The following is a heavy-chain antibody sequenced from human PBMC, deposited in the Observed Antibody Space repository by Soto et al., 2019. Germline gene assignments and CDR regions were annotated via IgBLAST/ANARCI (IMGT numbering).Heavy chain of an antibody. J-gene: IGHJ5*01. Sequence: EVQLVESGGGLVKPGGSLRLSCAASGLSFSHVWMNWVRQAPGKGLEWVGRIKSKTSGGTTDHATPVKGRFTISRDDSIHTLYLELNSLRSEDTAVYYCATVAPYYDVLDSWGQGTLVTVSS. D-gene: IGHD3-9*01. CDR2: IKSKTSGGTT. V-gene: IGHV3-15*07. CDR1: GLSFSHVW. CDR3: ATVAPYYDVLDS.